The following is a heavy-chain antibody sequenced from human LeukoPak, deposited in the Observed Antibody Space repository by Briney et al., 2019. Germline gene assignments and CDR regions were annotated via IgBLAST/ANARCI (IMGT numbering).Heavy chain of an antibody. D-gene: IGHD4-11*01. V-gene: IGHV1-69*13. CDR1: GGTFSSYA. CDR3: ARDPEAMTTVRYFDY. CDR2: IIPIFGTA. J-gene: IGHJ4*02. Sequence: SVKVSCKASGGTFSSYAISWVLQAPGQGLEWMGGIIPIFGTANYAQKFQGRVTITADESTSTAYMELSSLRSEDTAVYYCARDPEAMTTVRYFDYWGQGTLVTVSS.